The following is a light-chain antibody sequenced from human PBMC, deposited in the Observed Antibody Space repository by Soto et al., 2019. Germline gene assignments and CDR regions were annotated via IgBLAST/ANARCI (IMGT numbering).Light chain of an antibody. Sequence: DIQMTQSPSTLSASVGDRVTITCRASQSISNRLAWYQQKPGKAPKVLIYDASSLESGVPSRFSGSGSATEFILTISRLEPEDFAVYYCQQYGSSGTFGQGTKVDIK. CDR1: QSISNR. CDR2: DAS. CDR3: QQYGSSGT. J-gene: IGKJ1*01. V-gene: IGKV1-5*01.